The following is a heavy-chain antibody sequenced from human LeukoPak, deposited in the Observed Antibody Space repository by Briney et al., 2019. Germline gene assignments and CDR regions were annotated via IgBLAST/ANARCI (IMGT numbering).Heavy chain of an antibody. V-gene: IGHV1-69*13. CDR3: ARVSIMITFGGLDSNGPFDY. J-gene: IGHJ4*02. Sequence: ASVKVSCKASGGTFSSYAISWVRQAPGQGLEWMGGIIPIFGTANYAQKFQGRVTITADESTSTAYMELSSLRSEDTAVYYCARVSIMITFGGLDSNGPFDYWGQGTLVTVSS. CDR2: IIPIFGTA. D-gene: IGHD3-16*01. CDR1: GGTFSSYA.